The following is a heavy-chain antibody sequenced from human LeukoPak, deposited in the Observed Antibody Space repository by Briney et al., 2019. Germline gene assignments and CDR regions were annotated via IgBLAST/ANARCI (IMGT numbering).Heavy chain of an antibody. Sequence: SETLSLTCSVSGYSISSGNYWGWIRLPPGKGLQWIGSIYHSGSTYYNPSLKSRVTISVDTSKNQFSLKLSSVTAADTAVYYCARLLRVGYCSTTTCNWFDPWGQGTLVTVSS. CDR3: ARLLRVGYCSTTTCNWFDP. CDR2: IYHSGST. J-gene: IGHJ5*02. D-gene: IGHD2-2*03. V-gene: IGHV4-38-2*01. CDR1: GYSISSGNY.